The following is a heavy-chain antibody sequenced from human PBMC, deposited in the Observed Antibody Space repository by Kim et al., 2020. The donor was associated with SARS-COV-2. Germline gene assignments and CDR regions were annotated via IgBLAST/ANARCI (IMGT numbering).Heavy chain of an antibody. CDR3: ARVSWDSSSSLDY. D-gene: IGHD6-6*01. V-gene: IGHV4-34*01. CDR1: GGSFSGYY. Sequence: SETLSLTCAVYGGSFSGYYWSWIRQPPGKGLEWIGEINHSGSTNYNPSLKSRVTISVDTSKNQFSLKLSSVTAADTAVYYCARVSWDSSSSLDYWGQGTLVTVSS. CDR2: INHSGST. J-gene: IGHJ4*02.